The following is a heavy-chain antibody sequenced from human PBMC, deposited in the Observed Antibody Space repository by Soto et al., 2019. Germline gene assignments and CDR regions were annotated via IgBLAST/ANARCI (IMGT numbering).Heavy chain of an antibody. V-gene: IGHV1-46*01. CDR1: GYTFTSYY. D-gene: IGHD6-13*01. CDR3: ARGRIAAAGSVDY. Sequence: ASVKVSCKASGYTFTSYYMHWVRQAPGQGIEWMGTINPIYDSTKYAQKFQGRMTITADESTSTAYMELRSLTSEDTAVYYCARGRIAAAGSVDYWGQGTLVTVSS. CDR2: INPIYDST. J-gene: IGHJ4*02.